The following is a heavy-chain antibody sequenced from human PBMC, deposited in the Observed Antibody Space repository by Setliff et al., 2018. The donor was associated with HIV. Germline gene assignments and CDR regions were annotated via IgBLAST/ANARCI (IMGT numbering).Heavy chain of an antibody. J-gene: IGHJ5*02. CDR1: RYSFTTNW. Sequence: GESLKISCKASRYSFTTNWIGWVRQVHGKGLEWMGIIYPDDSDTWYSPSFKGQVIMSVDKSINTAYLQWISLKASDTAMYYCARQGSGYKNWFDPWG. D-gene: IGHD5-12*01. CDR2: IYPDDSDT. CDR3: ARQGSGYKNWFDP. V-gene: IGHV5-51*01.